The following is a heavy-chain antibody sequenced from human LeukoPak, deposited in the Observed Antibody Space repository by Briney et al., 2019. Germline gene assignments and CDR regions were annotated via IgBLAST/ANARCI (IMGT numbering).Heavy chain of an antibody. Sequence: GGSLRLSCAASGFTFSIYAVSWVRQAPGKGLEWVSAIGDTTYYADSVEGRFTISRDNSKNTLYLQMNSLRAEDAAIYYCAKAFAFVGANFFDYWGQGTLVTVSS. J-gene: IGHJ4*02. CDR3: AKAFAFVGANFFDY. CDR2: IGDTT. D-gene: IGHD1-26*01. CDR1: GFTFSIYA. V-gene: IGHV3-23*01.